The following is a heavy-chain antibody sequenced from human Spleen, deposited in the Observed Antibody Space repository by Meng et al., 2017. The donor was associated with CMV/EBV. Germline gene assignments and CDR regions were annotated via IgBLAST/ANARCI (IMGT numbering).Heavy chain of an antibody. CDR1: GGSFSGYY. V-gene: IGHV4-59*01. Sequence: SETLSLTCAVYGGSFSGYYWSWIRQPSGKGLEWIGYIYYSGSTNYNPSLKSRVTISVDTSKNQFSLKLSSVTAADTAVYYCARDQGLNYGMDVWGQGTTVTVSS. CDR2: IYYSGST. J-gene: IGHJ6*02. CDR3: ARDQGLNYGMDV. D-gene: IGHD3-22*01.